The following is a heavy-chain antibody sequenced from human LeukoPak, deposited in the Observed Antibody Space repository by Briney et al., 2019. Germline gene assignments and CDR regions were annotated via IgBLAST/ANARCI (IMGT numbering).Heavy chain of an antibody. J-gene: IGHJ5*02. CDR1: GYTFTSYG. D-gene: IGHD2-2*01. CDR2: ISAYNGNT. CDR3: ARGASPEVFWFDP. Sequence: ASVKVSCKASGYTFTSYGISWVRQAPGQGLEWMGWISAYNGNTNYAQKFQGRVTITADESTSTAYMELSSLRSEDTAVYYCARGASPEVFWFDPWGQGTLVTVPS. V-gene: IGHV1-18*01.